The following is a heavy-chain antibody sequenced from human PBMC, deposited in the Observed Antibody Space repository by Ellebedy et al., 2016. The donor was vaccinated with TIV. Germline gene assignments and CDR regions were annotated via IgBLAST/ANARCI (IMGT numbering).Heavy chain of an antibody. CDR1: GFTFSNYW. Sequence: GESLKISXVASGFTFSNYWMHWVRQAPGKGLDWVANIKEDGSAIYYVDSVKGRFTISRDNAKNSLYPQMNSLRTEDTAVYYCARAIGAGDGKWGQGALVTVSS. J-gene: IGHJ4*02. D-gene: IGHD2-15*01. CDR2: IKEDGSAI. V-gene: IGHV3-7*01. CDR3: ARAIGAGDGK.